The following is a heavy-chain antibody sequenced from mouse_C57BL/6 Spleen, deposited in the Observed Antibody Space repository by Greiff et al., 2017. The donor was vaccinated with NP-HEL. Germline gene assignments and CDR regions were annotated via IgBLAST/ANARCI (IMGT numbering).Heavy chain of an antibody. Sequence: EVNVVESGGDLVKPGGSLKLSCAASGFTFSSYGMSWVRQTPDKRLEWVATISSGGSYTYYPDSVKGRFTISRDNAKNTLYLQMSSLKSEDTAMYYCARRSNYPYYYAMDYWGQGTSVTVSS. V-gene: IGHV5-6*02. CDR3: ARRSNYPYYYAMDY. CDR2: ISSGGSYT. CDR1: GFTFSSYG. J-gene: IGHJ4*01. D-gene: IGHD2-5*01.